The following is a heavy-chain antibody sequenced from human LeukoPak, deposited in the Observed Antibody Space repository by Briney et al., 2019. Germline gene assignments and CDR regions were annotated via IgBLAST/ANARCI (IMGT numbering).Heavy chain of an antibody. CDR2: IEGGGHST. CDR1: GFIFGDFA. Sequence: GGSLRLSCAASGFIFGDFAMDWVRQAPGKGLEWVSGIEGGGHSTHYADSVKGCFTISRDNSRNKLYLQMEGLRAEDTAIYYCAKDTYSSPYSFDNWGQGALVIVSS. J-gene: IGHJ4*02. CDR3: AKDTYSSPYSFDN. D-gene: IGHD2-15*01. V-gene: IGHV3-23*01.